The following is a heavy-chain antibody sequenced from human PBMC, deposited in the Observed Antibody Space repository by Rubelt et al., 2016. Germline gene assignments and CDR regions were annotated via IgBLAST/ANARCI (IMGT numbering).Heavy chain of an antibody. CDR1: GFTFSSYG. J-gene: IGHJ3*02. V-gene: IGHV3-30*18. Sequence: QVQLVESGGGVVQPGRSLRLSCAASGFTFSSYGMHWVCQAPGKGLEWVAVISYDGSNKNYEDSVKCRFTSARDNSRNTRLREMNSMRAEDTAVYYGAKCSGGSCNDAFDIWGQGTMVTVSS. CDR3: AKCSGGSCNDAFDI. CDR2: ISYDGSNK. D-gene: IGHD2-15*01.